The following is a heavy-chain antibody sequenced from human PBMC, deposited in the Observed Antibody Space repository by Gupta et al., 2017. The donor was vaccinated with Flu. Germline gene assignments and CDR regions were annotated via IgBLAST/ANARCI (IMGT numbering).Heavy chain of an antibody. J-gene: IGHJ6*02. CDR2: MNPNSGNT. V-gene: IGHV1-8*01. CDR3: ARGGHDYSNPNYGMDV. Sequence: QVQRAQSGAEVKKSGASVRVSCKASGYTFTSHDIHWVRQATGQGLEWMGWMNPNSGNTGYAQKFQGRVTMTRNTSISTAYMELSSLRSEDTAVYYCARGGHDYSNPNYGMDVWGQGTTVTVSS. D-gene: IGHD4-4*01. CDR1: GYTFTSHD.